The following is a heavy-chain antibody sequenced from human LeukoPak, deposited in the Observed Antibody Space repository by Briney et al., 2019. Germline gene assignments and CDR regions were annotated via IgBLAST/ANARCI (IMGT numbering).Heavy chain of an antibody. CDR2: IYHSGST. CDR3: ARGGVPAAISDYYGMDV. D-gene: IGHD2-2*01. Sequence: PSETLSLTCSIYNGSVNSNSDYWGWIRQPPGKGLEWIGTIYHSGSTYYNPSLKSRVTISVDTSKNQFSLKLSSVTAADTAVYYCARGGVPAAISDYYGMDVWGQGTTVTVSS. J-gene: IGHJ6*02. CDR1: NGSVNSNSDY. V-gene: IGHV4-39*07.